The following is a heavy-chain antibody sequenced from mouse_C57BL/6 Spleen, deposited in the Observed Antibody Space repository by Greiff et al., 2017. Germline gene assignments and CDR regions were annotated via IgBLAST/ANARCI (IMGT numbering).Heavy chain of an antibody. CDR2: INPSNGGT. Sequence: VQLQESGTELVKPGASVKLSCKASGYTFTSYWMHWVKQRPGQGLEWIGNINPSNGGTNYNEKFKSKATLTVDKSSSTAYMQLSSLTSEDSAVYYCARRDYYGSSYWYFDVWGTGTTVTVSS. J-gene: IGHJ1*03. D-gene: IGHD1-1*01. V-gene: IGHV1-53*01. CDR3: ARRDYYGSSYWYFDV. CDR1: GYTFTSYW.